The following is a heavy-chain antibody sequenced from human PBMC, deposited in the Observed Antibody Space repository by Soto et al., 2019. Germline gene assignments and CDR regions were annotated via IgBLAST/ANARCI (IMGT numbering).Heavy chain of an antibody. D-gene: IGHD3-10*01. V-gene: IGHV1-18*01. CDR1: GYTFTSYG. Sequence: QVQLVQSGAEVKKPGASVKVSCKASGYTFTSYGISWVRQAPGQGLEWMGWISAYNGNTNYAQKLQGRVTMTTDTSTTTAYMELRSLRSYDTAVYYCARDFDDYYGSGSYYRDYYWGQGTLVTVSS. CDR2: ISAYNGNT. CDR3: ARDFDDYYGSGSYYRDYY. J-gene: IGHJ4*02.